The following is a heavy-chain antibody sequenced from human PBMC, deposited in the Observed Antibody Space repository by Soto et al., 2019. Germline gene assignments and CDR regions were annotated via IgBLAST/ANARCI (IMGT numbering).Heavy chain of an antibody. CDR3: AGVYGWYIIGWCFFDY. D-gene: IGHD6-13*01. J-gene: IGHJ4*02. CDR2: IYSGGST. Sequence: EVQLVETGGGLIQPGGSLRLSCAASGFTVSSNYMSWVRQAPGKGLEWVSVIYSGGSTYYAESVKGRFTISREHSKNTLYPQMNDPGVEVSASDYCAGVYGWYIIGWCFFDYWGQGTLVTVSS. CDR1: GFTVSSNY. V-gene: IGHV3-53*02.